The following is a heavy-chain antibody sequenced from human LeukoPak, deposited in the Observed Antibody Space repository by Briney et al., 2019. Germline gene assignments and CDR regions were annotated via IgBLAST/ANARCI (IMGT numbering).Heavy chain of an antibody. CDR1: GGSISSGGYY. J-gene: IGHJ4*02. CDR3: ARGVRWLQLSYFDY. V-gene: IGHV4-31*03. D-gene: IGHD5-24*01. CDR2: IYYSGST. Sequence: SETLSLTCTVSGGSISSGGYYWNWIRQHPGKGLEWIGYIYYSGSTYYNPSLKSRVTISVDTSKNQFSLKLSSVTAADTAVYYCARGVRWLQLSYFDYWGQGTLVTVSS.